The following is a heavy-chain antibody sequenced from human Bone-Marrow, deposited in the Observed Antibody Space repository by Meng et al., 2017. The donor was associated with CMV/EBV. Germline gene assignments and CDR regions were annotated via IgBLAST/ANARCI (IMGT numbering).Heavy chain of an antibody. CDR2: INPNSGGT. Sequence: ASVKVSCKASGYTFTGSYMHWVRQAPGQGLEWMGWINPNSGGTKYAQKFQGRVTMTRDTSITTAYMEVSSLRSDDTAVYYCARDSSDTTMTTPHYFHSWGQGTLVTVSS. CDR3: ARDSSDTTMTTPHYFHS. V-gene: IGHV1-2*02. J-gene: IGHJ4*02. D-gene: IGHD4-17*01. CDR1: GYTFTGSY.